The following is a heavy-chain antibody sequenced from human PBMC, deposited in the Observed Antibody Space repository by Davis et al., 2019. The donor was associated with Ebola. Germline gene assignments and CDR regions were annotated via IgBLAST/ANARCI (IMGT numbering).Heavy chain of an antibody. Sequence: GESLKISCAASGFTFSDYYMSWIRQAPGKGLEWVSYISSSSSYTNYADSVKGRFTISRDNAKNSLYLQMNSLRAEDTAVYCARFVFNWGQGTLVTVSS. V-gene: IGHV3-11*03. CDR2: ISSSSSYT. J-gene: IGHJ4*02. CDR3: ARFVFN. CDR1: GFTFSDYY. D-gene: IGHD3-16*01.